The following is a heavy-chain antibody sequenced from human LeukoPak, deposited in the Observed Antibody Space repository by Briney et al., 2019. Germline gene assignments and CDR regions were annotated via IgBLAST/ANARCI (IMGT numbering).Heavy chain of an antibody. D-gene: IGHD3-22*01. V-gene: IGHV3-23*01. J-gene: IGHJ4*02. Sequence: PGGSLRLSCAASGFTFSSYAMSWVRQAPGKGPEWVSAISGSGGSTYYADSVKGRFTISRDNSKNTLYLQMNSLRAEDTAVYYCAKGEGEGDYYDSSGYFSFDYWGQGTLVTVSS. CDR3: AKGEGEGDYYDSSGYFSFDY. CDR2: ISGSGGST. CDR1: GFTFSSYA.